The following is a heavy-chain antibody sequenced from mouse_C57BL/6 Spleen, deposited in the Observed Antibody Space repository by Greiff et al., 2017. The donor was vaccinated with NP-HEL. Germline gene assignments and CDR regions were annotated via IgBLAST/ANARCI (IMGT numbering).Heavy chain of an antibody. J-gene: IGHJ4*01. V-gene: IGHV1-81*01. Sequence: QVQLQQSGAELARPGASVKLSCKASGYTFTSYGISWVKQRTGQGLEWIGEIYPRSGNTYYNEKFKGKATLTADKSSSTSYMELRSLTSEDSAVYFWAELRRGAMDYWGQGTSVTVSS. D-gene: IGHD2-4*01. CDR3: AELRRGAMDY. CDR1: GYTFTSYG. CDR2: IYPRSGNT.